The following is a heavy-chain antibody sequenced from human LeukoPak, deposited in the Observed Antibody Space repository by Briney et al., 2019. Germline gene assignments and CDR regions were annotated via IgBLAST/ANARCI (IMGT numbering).Heavy chain of an antibody. CDR2: IIPIFGTA. J-gene: IGHJ3*01. CDR3: ARSKLPAALIDAFHF. V-gene: IGHV1-69*01. D-gene: IGHD2-2*01. CDR1: GGTFSSYA. Sequence: SVKVSCKASGGTFSSYAISWVRQAPGQGLEWMGGIIPIFGTANYAQKFQGRVTITADESTSTAYMELSSLTSGDTAVYYCARSKLPAALIDAFHFWGQGTLVTVSS.